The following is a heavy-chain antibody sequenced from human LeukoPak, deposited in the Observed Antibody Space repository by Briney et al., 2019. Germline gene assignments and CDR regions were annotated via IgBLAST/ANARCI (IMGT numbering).Heavy chain of an antibody. CDR2: ISSSGSII. CDR1: GFTFSDYY. J-gene: IGHJ6*03. V-gene: IGHV3-11*04. CDR3: ARAPANYDFWSGLYYYYMDV. Sequence: GGSLRLSCAASGFTFSDYYMSWIRQAPGKGLEWVSYISSSGSIIYYADSVKGRFTISRDNAKNSLYLQMNSLRAEDTAVYYCARAPANYDFWSGLYYYYMDVWGKGTTVTVSS. D-gene: IGHD3-3*01.